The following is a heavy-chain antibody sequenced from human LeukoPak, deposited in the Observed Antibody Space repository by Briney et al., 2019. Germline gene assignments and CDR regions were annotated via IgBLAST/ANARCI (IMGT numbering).Heavy chain of an antibody. D-gene: IGHD3-3*02. CDR2: IIPILGIA. J-gene: IGHJ3*02. CDR1: GGTFSSYA. CDR3: ALLHKRRIFGVTNDAFDI. V-gene: IGHV1-69*04. Sequence: VASVKVSCKASGGTFSSYAISWVRQAPGQGLEWMGRIIPILGIANYAQKFQGRVTITTDESTSTAYMELSSLRSEDTAVYYCALLHKRRIFGVTNDAFDIWGQGTMVTVSS.